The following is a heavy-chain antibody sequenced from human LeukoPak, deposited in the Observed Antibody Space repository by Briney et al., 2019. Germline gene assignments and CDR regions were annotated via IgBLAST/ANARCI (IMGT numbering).Heavy chain of an antibody. V-gene: IGHV3-30*18. D-gene: IGHD6-19*01. CDR3: AKGVVSGWQSDY. CDR2: ISYDGSNK. Sequence: GGSLRLSCAASGFTFSSYGMHWVRQAPGKGLEWVAVISYDGSNKYYADSVKGRFTISRDNSKNTLYLQMNSLRAEDTAVYYCAKGVVSGWQSDYWGQGTLVTVSS. J-gene: IGHJ4*02. CDR1: GFTFSSYG.